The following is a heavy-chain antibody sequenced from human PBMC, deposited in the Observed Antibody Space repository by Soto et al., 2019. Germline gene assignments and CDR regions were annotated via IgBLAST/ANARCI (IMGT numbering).Heavy chain of an antibody. V-gene: IGHV2-5*01. D-gene: IGHD7-27*01. Sequence: QITLKESGPTMVKPTQTLTLTCTFSGFSLSTSGVGVGWIRQPPGKALEWLALIYWNDDKRSSPSLKSRLTNPNDTSKNQVVLTRTNMDPVDTATCYCAHRTLGRPPYWGQGTLVTVSS. CDR1: GFSLSTSGVG. CDR2: IYWNDDK. J-gene: IGHJ4*02. CDR3: AHRTLGRPPY.